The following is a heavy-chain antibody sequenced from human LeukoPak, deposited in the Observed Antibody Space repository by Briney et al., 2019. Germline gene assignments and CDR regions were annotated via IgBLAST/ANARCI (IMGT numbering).Heavy chain of an antibody. CDR1: GYTFTGYY. Sequence: WASVKVSCKASGYTFTGYYMHWVRQAHGQGLEWMGWINPNSGGTNYAQKFQGRVTMTRDTSISTAYMELSRLRSDDTAVYYCASLAAAGNPFDYWGQGTLVTVSS. CDR2: INPNSGGT. V-gene: IGHV1-2*02. J-gene: IGHJ4*02. D-gene: IGHD6-13*01. CDR3: ASLAAAGNPFDY.